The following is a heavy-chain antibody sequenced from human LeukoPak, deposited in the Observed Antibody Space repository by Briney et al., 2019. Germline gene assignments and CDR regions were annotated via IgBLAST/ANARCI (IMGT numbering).Heavy chain of an antibody. J-gene: IGHJ4*02. CDR2: IWYDGSNK. D-gene: IGHD1-26*01. Sequence: GRSLRLSCAASGFTFSSYGMHWVRQAPGKGLEWVAVIWYDGSNKYYADSVKGRFTISRDNSKNTLYRQMNSLRAEDTAVYYCAREPRYSGSYYQFDYWGQGTLVTVSS. V-gene: IGHV3-33*01. CDR1: GFTFSSYG. CDR3: AREPRYSGSYYQFDY.